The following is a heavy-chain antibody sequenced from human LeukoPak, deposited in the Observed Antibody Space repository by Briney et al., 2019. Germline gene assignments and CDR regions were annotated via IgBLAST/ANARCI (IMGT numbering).Heavy chain of an antibody. D-gene: IGHD3-22*01. V-gene: IGHV3-30*02. Sequence: PGGSLRLSCAASASGFNFSNYGMQWVRQVPGKGLEWVAFIRYYGSHKYYADSVKGRFTISRDNSKNTLYLQMNSLRVEDTAVYYCARVPRGYERPDNYDSGGYYPEYFHHWGQGTLVTVSS. CDR2: IRYYGSHK. CDR3: ARVPRGYERPDNYDSGGYYPEYFHH. J-gene: IGHJ1*01. CDR1: GFNFSNYG.